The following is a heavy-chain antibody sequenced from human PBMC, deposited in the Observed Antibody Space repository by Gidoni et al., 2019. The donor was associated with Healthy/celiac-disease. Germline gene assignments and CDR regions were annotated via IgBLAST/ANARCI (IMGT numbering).Heavy chain of an antibody. CDR2: IYYSGST. Sequence: QLQLQESGPGLVKPSETLSLTCTVSGGSISSSSYYWGWLRQPPGKGLEWIGSIYYSGSTYYNPSLKSRVTISVDTSKNQFSLKLSSVTAADTAVYYCARLDTAMVLFDYWGQGTLVTVSS. CDR1: GGSISSSSYY. D-gene: IGHD5-18*01. V-gene: IGHV4-39*01. J-gene: IGHJ4*02. CDR3: ARLDTAMVLFDY.